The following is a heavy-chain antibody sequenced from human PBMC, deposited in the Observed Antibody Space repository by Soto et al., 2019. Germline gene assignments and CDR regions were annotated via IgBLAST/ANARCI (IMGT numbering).Heavy chain of an antibody. D-gene: IGHD4-17*01. CDR3: AAQVTTVTPSDWYFDL. V-gene: IGHV1-46*01. J-gene: IGHJ2*01. CDR2: INPSGGST. CDR1: GYTFTSYY. Sequence: ASVKVSCKASGYTFTSYYMHWVRQAPGQGLEWMGIINPSGGSTSYAQKFQGRVTMTRDTSTSTVYMELSSLRSEDTAVYYCAAQVTTVTPSDWYFDLWGRGTLVTVPS.